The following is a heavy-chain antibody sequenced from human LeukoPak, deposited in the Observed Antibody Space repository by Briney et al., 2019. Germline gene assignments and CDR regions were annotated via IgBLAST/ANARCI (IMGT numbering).Heavy chain of an antibody. CDR3: ARESGYSGYDHFDY. Sequence: GGSLRLSCAASGFTVSSNYMSWVRQAPGKGLEWVSVIYSGGDTYYADSLKGRFTISRDNSKNTLYLQMNTLRAEDTAVYYCARESGYSGYDHFDYWGQGTLVTVSS. D-gene: IGHD5-12*01. V-gene: IGHV3-53*01. CDR2: IYSGGDT. CDR1: GFTVSSNY. J-gene: IGHJ4*02.